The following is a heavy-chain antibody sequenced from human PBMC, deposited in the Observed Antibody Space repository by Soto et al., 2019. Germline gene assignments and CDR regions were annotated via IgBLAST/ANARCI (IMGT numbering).Heavy chain of an antibody. Sequence: GASVKVSCKASGYTFTSYDINWVRQATGQGLEWMGWMNPNSGNTGYAQKFQGRVTMTRNTSISTAYMELSSLRSEDTAVYYCARGYSSPFKAHDAFDIWGQGTMVTVSS. D-gene: IGHD6-6*01. J-gene: IGHJ3*02. V-gene: IGHV1-8*01. CDR2: MNPNSGNT. CDR3: ARGYSSPFKAHDAFDI. CDR1: GYTFTSYD.